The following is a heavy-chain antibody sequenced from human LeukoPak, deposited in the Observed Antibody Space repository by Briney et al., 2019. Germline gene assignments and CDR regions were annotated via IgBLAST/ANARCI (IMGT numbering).Heavy chain of an antibody. D-gene: IGHD3-10*01. Sequence: PGRSLRLSCAASGFTFSSYGMHWVRQAPGKGLEWVAVISYDGSNKYYADSVKGRFTISRDNSKNTLYLQMNSLRAEDTAVYYCAKDSTEDYYGAERNWFDPWGQGTLVTVSS. CDR1: GFTFSSYG. CDR2: ISYDGSNK. CDR3: AKDSTEDYYGAERNWFDP. J-gene: IGHJ5*02. V-gene: IGHV3-30*18.